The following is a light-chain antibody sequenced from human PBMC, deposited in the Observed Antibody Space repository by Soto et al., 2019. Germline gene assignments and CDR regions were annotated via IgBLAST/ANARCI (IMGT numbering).Light chain of an antibody. Sequence: QSVLTQPPSASGSPGQSVTIPCTGTSSDVGGYDHVFWYQQHPGKAPKLMIYEVTKRPAGVPDRFSGSKSGNTASLTVSGLQAEDEADYFCSSDAGNYNYVFGTGTKLTVL. V-gene: IGLV2-8*01. CDR3: SSDAGNYNYV. J-gene: IGLJ1*01. CDR1: SSDVGGYDH. CDR2: EVT.